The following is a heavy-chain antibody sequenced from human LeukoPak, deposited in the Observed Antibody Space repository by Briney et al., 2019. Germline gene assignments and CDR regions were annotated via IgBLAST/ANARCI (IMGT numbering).Heavy chain of an antibody. J-gene: IGHJ5*02. Sequence: SEALSLTCAVSGGSISSGGYSWSWIRQPPGKGLEWIGYIYHSGSTYYNPSLQSRVTISVDTSKNQFSLNLSSVTAVDTAVYYCARDLWFGENNWFDPWGQGTLVTVSS. CDR2: IYHSGST. V-gene: IGHV4-30-2*01. CDR1: GGSISSGGYS. D-gene: IGHD3-10*01. CDR3: ARDLWFGENNWFDP.